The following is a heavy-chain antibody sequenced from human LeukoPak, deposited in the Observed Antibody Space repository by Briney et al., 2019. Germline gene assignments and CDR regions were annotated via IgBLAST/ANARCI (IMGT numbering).Heavy chain of an antibody. D-gene: IGHD3-16*01. J-gene: IGHJ5*02. Sequence: GGSLRLSCAASGFTFSSYEMNWVRQAPGKGLEWVSYISSSGSTIYYADSVKGRFTISRDNAKNSLYLQMNSLRAEDTAVYYCARDRGDWFDPWGQGTLVTVSS. CDR3: ARDRGDWFDP. CDR1: GFTFSSYE. V-gene: IGHV3-48*03. CDR2: ISSSGSTI.